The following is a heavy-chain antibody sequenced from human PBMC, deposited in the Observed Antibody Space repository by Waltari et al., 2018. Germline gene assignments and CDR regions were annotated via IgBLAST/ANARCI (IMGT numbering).Heavy chain of an antibody. J-gene: IGHJ3*02. CDR2: IIPICGTA. Sequence: QVQLVQSGAEVKKPGSSVKVSCKASGGTFSSYAISWVRQAPGQGLEWMGGIIPICGTANYAQKFQGRVTITADESTSTAYMELSSLRSEDTAVYYCAINYYDSSGYRSDAFDIWGQGTMVTVSS. V-gene: IGHV1-69*01. CDR3: AINYYDSSGYRSDAFDI. CDR1: GGTFSSYA. D-gene: IGHD3-22*01.